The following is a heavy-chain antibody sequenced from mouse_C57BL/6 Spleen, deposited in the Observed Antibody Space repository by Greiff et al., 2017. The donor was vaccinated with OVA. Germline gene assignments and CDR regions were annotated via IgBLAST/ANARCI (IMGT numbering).Heavy chain of an antibody. CDR3: ARDQGGGSSYGYFDV. CDR2: ISDGGSYT. J-gene: IGHJ1*03. Sequence: EVQLVESGGGLVKPGGSLKLSCAASGFTFSSYAMSWVRQTPEKRLEWVATISDGGSYTYYPDNVKGRFTISRDNAKNNLYLQMSHLKSEDTAMYYCARDQGGGSSYGYFDVWGTGTTVTVSS. D-gene: IGHD1-1*01. V-gene: IGHV5-4*01. CDR1: GFTFSSYA.